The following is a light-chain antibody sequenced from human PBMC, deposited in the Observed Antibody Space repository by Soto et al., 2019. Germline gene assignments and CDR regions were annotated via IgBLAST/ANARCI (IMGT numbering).Light chain of an antibody. Sequence: IQMTQSPSSLSASVGDRVTITCRASQTINSYLHWYQQKPGKAPKLLIYNSSNLQSGVPSRFSGSGSGTDFTLTISTLQPEDFATYYCQHGGAFGPGTKVDIE. J-gene: IGKJ3*01. CDR2: NSS. CDR1: QTINSY. V-gene: IGKV1-39*01. CDR3: QHGGA.